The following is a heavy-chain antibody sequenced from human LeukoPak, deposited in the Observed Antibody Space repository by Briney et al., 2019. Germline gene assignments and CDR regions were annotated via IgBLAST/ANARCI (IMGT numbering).Heavy chain of an antibody. V-gene: IGHV3-74*01. D-gene: IGHD3-3*01. Sequence: GGSLRLSCAASGFTFSSYWMHWVRQAPGKGLVWVSRINSDGSSTSYADSVKGRFTISRDNAKNSLYLQMNSLRAEDTAVYYCARESIDGYDFWSGPFDYWGQGTLVTVSS. CDR2: INSDGSST. J-gene: IGHJ4*02. CDR1: GFTFSSYW. CDR3: ARESIDGYDFWSGPFDY.